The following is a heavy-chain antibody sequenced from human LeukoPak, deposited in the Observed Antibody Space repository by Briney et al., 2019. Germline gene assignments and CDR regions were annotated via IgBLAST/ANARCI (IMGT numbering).Heavy chain of an antibody. J-gene: IGHJ4*02. Sequence: GGSLRLSCAASQSTFNSYVMTWGRQAPGKGLGGVSGISGSGGSTYYADSVKGRFTISRDNSKNTVYLQMNSLRAEDTAVYYCAKVGAGPGSYTHFDYWGQGTLVTVSS. CDR1: QSTFNSYV. D-gene: IGHD3-10*01. CDR3: AKVGAGPGSYTHFDY. CDR2: ISGSGGST. V-gene: IGHV3-23*01.